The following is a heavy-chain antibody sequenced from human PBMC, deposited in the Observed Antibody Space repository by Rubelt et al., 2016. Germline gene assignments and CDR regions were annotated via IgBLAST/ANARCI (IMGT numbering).Heavy chain of an antibody. CDR1: GTSIKGFY. CDR3: ARHSRNNWKEVGYFDP. D-gene: IGHD1-20*01. Sequence: QVQLQESGPGLVKSSETLSLTCTVSGTSIKGFYWSWIRQPPGKGLEWIGYVYYSGSTNYNPSLRSRLTISVDTSRNQFSLRLSSVTAADTAVYYWARHSRNNWKEVGYFDPWGQGALVTVSS. V-gene: IGHV4-59*08. J-gene: IGHJ5*02. CDR2: VYYSGST.